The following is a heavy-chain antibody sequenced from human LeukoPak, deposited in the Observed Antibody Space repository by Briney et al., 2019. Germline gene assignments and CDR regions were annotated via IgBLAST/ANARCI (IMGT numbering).Heavy chain of an antibody. CDR2: ISGSGGST. J-gene: IGHJ3*02. Sequence: GGSLRLSCAASGFTFSSYAMSWVRQAPGKGLEWVSAISGSGGSTYYADSVKGRFTISRDNSKNTLYLQMNGLRAEDTAVYYCAKDPPFYDYVWGSYRPDAFDIWGQGTMVTVSS. V-gene: IGHV3-23*01. D-gene: IGHD3-16*02. CDR3: AKDPPFYDYVWGSYRPDAFDI. CDR1: GFTFSSYA.